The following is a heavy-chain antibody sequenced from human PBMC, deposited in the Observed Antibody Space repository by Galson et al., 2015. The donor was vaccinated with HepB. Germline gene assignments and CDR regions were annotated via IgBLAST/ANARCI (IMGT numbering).Heavy chain of an antibody. V-gene: IGHV3-23*01. CDR2: ISGSGGST. CDR3: AKAQGYSSSWYEDYFDY. Sequence: SLRLSCAASGFTFSSYAMSWVRQAPGKGLEWVSAISGSGGSTYYADSVKGRFTISRDNSKNTLYLQMNSLRAEDTAVYYCAKAQGYSSSWYEDYFDYWGRGTLVTVSS. D-gene: IGHD6-13*01. J-gene: IGHJ4*02. CDR1: GFTFSSYA.